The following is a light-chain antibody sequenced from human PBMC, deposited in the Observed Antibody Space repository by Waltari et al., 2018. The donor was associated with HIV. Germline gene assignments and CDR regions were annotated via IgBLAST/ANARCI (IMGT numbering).Light chain of an antibody. CDR3: QVWDTDTDHWV. V-gene: IGLV3-21*04. Sequence: SYVLTQPPSVSVAPGKTAGITCGGDNIGSKSGHWYQHRPGKAPILVIYDDTARPSGIPERFSGSASWNTATLTVNSVEAGDEADYYCQVWDTDTDHWVFGGGTRLTVL. CDR1: NIGSKS. J-gene: IGLJ3*02. CDR2: DDT.